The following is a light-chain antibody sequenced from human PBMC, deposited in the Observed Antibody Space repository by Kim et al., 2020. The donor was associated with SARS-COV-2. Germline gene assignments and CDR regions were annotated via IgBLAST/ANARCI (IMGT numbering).Light chain of an antibody. V-gene: IGLV3-21*04. CDR1: NIGSKS. Sequence: SYELTQPPSVSVAPGKTARITCGGNNIGSKSVHWYQQKPGQAPVLVIYYDSDRPSGIPERFSGSNSGNTATLTISRVEAGDEADCYCQVWDSSSDHWVFGGGTQLTVL. CDR3: QVWDSSSDHWV. J-gene: IGLJ3*02. CDR2: YDS.